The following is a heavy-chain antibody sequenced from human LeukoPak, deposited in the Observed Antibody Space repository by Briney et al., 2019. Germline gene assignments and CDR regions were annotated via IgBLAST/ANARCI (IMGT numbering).Heavy chain of an antibody. Sequence: GGSLRLSCAVSGFTFDDFATSWVRQAPGKGPEWVSSISGSGGVTYYADSVKGRFTISRDNSKNTLFLQMDSLRGDDTAVYFCAKVPWQIAGDYWGQGTLVTVSS. J-gene: IGHJ4*02. CDR2: ISGSGGVT. CDR1: GFTFDDFA. V-gene: IGHV3-23*01. CDR3: AKVPWQIAGDY.